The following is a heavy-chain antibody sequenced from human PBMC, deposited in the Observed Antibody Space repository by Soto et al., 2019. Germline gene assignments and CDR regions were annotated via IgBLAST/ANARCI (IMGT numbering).Heavy chain of an antibody. Sequence: QVQLVESGGDLVKPGGSLRLSCAASGFTFSDHYMSWIRQAPGKGLEWISYMTRSGSSSSYADSVKGRFTISRDNAKNSLYLQMNSLRADDTAVYYCARELSGNYFAFDFWGPGTMVTVSS. CDR1: GFTFSDHY. J-gene: IGHJ3*01. D-gene: IGHD1-26*01. CDR2: MTRSGSSS. CDR3: ARELSGNYFAFDF. V-gene: IGHV3-11*01.